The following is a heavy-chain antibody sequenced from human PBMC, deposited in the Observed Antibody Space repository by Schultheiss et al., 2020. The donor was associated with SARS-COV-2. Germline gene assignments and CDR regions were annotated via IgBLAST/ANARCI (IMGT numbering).Heavy chain of an antibody. CDR3: ARKSDIGYSPLDY. CDR2: IKSKTDGGTT. J-gene: IGHJ4*02. V-gene: IGHV3-15*01. D-gene: IGHD4-23*01. CDR1: GFTFSGSA. Sequence: GESLKISCAASGFTFSGSAMHWVRQAPGKGLEWVGRIKSKTDGGTTDYAAPVKGRFTISRDDSKNTLYLQMNSLRAEDTAVYYCARKSDIGYSPLDYWGQGTLVTVAS.